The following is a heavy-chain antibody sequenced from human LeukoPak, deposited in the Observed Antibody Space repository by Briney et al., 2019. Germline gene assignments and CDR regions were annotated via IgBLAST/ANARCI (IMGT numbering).Heavy chain of an antibody. Sequence: GLLRLSSAASGFTFSSYSMNWVRQAPGKGLEWVSSISSSSSYIYYADSVKGRFTISRDNSKTTLYLQMSSLRGEDTAVYFCAKRRTTVITMDYFDYWGQGTLVTVSS. CDR1: GFTFSSYS. J-gene: IGHJ4*02. CDR3: AKRRTTVITMDYFDY. D-gene: IGHD4-17*01. V-gene: IGHV3-21*04. CDR2: ISSSSSYI.